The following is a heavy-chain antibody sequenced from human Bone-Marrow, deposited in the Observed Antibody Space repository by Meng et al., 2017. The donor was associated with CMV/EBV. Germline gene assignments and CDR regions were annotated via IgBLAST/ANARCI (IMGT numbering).Heavy chain of an antibody. CDR2: IYSGGST. CDR3: ASSEMYYYDSSGYYQRGY. V-gene: IGHV3-53*01. J-gene: IGHJ4*02. D-gene: IGHD3-22*01. CDR1: GFTVSSNY. Sequence: GALKISCAASGFTVSSNYMSWVRQAPGKGLEWVSVIYSGGSTYYADSVKGRFTISRDNSKNTLYLQMNSLRAEDTAVYYCASSEMYYYDSSGYYQRGYWGQGTLVTVSS.